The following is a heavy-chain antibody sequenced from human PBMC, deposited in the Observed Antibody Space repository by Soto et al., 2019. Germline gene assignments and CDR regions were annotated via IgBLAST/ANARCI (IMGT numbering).Heavy chain of an antibody. V-gene: IGHV1-69*13. CDR3: ARDASPGIAAAGPPENYFDY. D-gene: IGHD6-13*01. J-gene: IGHJ4*02. CDR2: IIPIFGTA. CDR1: GGTFSSYA. Sequence: ASVKVSCKASGGTFSSYAISWVRQAPGQGLEWMGGIIPIFGTANYAQKFQGRVTITADESTSTAYMELSSLRSEDTAVYYCARDASPGIAAAGPPENYFDYWGKGTRVTV.